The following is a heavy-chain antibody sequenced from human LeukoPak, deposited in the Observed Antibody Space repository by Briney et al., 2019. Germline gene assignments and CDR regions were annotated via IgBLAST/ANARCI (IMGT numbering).Heavy chain of an antibody. D-gene: IGHD2-15*01. CDR1: GFPFSSYA. V-gene: IGHV3-64D*09. CDR3: VRGYSFGPYGMDV. CDR2: ISDSGGST. Sequence: PGESLRLSCSASGFPFSSYAMHCVRQAPGKGLEYVSAISDSGGSTYYADSVKGRFTISRDNSKNTLYLQMSSLRAEDTAVYFCVRGYSFGPYGMDVWGQGTTVTVSS. J-gene: IGHJ6*02.